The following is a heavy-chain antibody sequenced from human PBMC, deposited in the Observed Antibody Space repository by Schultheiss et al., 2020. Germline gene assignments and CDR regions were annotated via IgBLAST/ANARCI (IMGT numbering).Heavy chain of an antibody. V-gene: IGHV4-39*01. D-gene: IGHD4-17*01. CDR2: IYYSGST. Sequence: LAKPTQTLTLTCTFSGFSLSTSGVGVGWIRQPPGKALEWIGYIYYSGSTYYNPSLKSRVTISVDTSKNQFSLKLSSVTAADTAVYYCARRYGKGVYNWFDPWGQGTLVTVSS. CDR1: GFSLSTSGVG. J-gene: IGHJ5*02. CDR3: ARRYGKGVYNWFDP.